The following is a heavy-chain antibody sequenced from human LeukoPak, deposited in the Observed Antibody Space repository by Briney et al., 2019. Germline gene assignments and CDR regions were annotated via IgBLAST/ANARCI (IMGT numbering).Heavy chain of an antibody. V-gene: IGHV3-23*01. CDR1: GFTFSSYA. CDR3: AKARGATYGTYYFDY. Sequence: GGSLRLSCAASGFTFSSYAMNWVCQAPGKGLERVSISGSGGDTYYADSVKGRFTISRDNSKNTLYLQMNSLRAEDTAVYYCAKARGATYGTYYFDYWGQGTLVTVSS. D-gene: IGHD4/OR15-4a*01. J-gene: IGHJ4*02. CDR2: SGSGGDT.